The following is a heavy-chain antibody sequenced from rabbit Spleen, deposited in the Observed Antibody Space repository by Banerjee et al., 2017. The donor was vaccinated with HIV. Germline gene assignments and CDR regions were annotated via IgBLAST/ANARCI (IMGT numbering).Heavy chain of an antibody. Sequence: LEESGGGLVKPGGTLTLTCTVSGFSFSSNWICWVRQAPGKGLEWIACIDVVKSGSTYYASWAKGRFTISRTSSTTVTLQMTSLTAADTATYFCARDGAGGSYFALWGPGTLVTVS. V-gene: IGHV1S45*01. J-gene: IGHJ6*01. CDR1: GFSFSSNW. D-gene: IGHD8-1*01. CDR3: ARDGAGGSYFAL. CDR2: IDVVKSGST.